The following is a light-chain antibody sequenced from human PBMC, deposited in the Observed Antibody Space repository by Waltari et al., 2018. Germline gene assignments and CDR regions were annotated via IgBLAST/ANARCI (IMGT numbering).Light chain of an antibody. CDR1: SGYSSNV. V-gene: IGLV4-69*01. CDR3: QTGGHGTWV. CDR2: VNSDGSH. Sequence: LVLTQSPSASASLGASVKLTCTLSSGYSSNVIAWLQQQPGKGPRYLMKVNSDGSHRKGDDIPDRCATTSSGTACYLTISSRQSEDEADYYCQTGGHGTWVFGGGTKLTVL. J-gene: IGLJ3*02.